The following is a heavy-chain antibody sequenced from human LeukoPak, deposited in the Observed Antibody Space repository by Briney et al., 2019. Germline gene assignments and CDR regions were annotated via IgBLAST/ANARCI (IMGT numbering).Heavy chain of an antibody. Sequence: GGSLRLSCAASGFTFSTYAMNWVRQAPGKGLEWVSYISADSSTIHYADSVKGRFTISRDNARNSLYLQMNSLRAEDTAVYYCARDGIGPYYFDYWGQGTLVTVSS. CDR3: ARDGIGPYYFDY. V-gene: IGHV3-48*04. J-gene: IGHJ4*02. CDR2: ISADSSTI. D-gene: IGHD3-16*01. CDR1: GFTFSTYA.